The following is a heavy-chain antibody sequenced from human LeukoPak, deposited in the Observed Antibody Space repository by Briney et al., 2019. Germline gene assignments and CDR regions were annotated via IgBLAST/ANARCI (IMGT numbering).Heavy chain of an antibody. Sequence: PGGSLRPSCAASGFTFSDYYMSWIRQAPGKGLEWVSYISSSSSYTNYADSVKGRFTISRDNAKNSLYLQMNSLRAEDTAVYYCARVGYTGNFDYWGQGTLVTVSS. D-gene: IGHD2-2*02. V-gene: IGHV3-11*05. CDR2: ISSSSSYT. CDR1: GFTFSDYY. J-gene: IGHJ4*02. CDR3: ARVGYTGNFDY.